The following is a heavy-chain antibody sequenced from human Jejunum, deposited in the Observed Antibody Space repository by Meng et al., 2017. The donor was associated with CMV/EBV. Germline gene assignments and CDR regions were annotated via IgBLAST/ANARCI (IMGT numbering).Heavy chain of an antibody. J-gene: IGHJ5*02. D-gene: IGHD4-11*01. CDR2: SSASGGTT. CDR1: GFTFNRYA. Sequence: CAASGFTFNRYALAWVRQSPGKGLEWVSTSSASGGTTYCADAVMGRFTISRDSSKSTLYLQLNSLRVEDTAVYYCAKQGYRNDLDLWGQGTQVTVSS. V-gene: IGHV3-23*01. CDR3: AKQGYRNDLDL.